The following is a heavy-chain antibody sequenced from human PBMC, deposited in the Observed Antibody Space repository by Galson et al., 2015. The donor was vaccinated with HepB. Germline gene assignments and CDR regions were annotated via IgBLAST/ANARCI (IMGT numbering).Heavy chain of an antibody. CDR1: GFTVSSNY. Sequence: SLRLSCAASGFTVSSNYMSWVRQAPGKGLEWVSVIYSGGSTYYADSVKGRFTISRDNSKNTLYLQMNSLRAEDTAVYYCARRRPYYPYGMDVWGQGTTVTVPS. J-gene: IGHJ6*02. CDR2: IYSGGST. CDR3: ARRRPYYPYGMDV. V-gene: IGHV3-53*01. D-gene: IGHD3-10*01.